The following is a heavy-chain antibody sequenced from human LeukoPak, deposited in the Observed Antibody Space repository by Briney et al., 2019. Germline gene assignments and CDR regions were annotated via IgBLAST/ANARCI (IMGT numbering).Heavy chain of an antibody. CDR3: ARSFSRLDY. Sequence: GRSLRLSCAASGFTFSSYGMHWVRQAPGKGLEWVAVISYDGSNKYYADSVKGRFTISRDNSKNTLYLQMNSLRAEDTAVYYCARSFSRLDYWGQGTLVTVSS. J-gene: IGHJ4*02. V-gene: IGHV3-30*03. CDR2: ISYDGSNK. CDR1: GFTFSSYG.